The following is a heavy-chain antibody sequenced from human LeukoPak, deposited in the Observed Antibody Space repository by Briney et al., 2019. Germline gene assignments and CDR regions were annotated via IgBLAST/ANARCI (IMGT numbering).Heavy chain of an antibody. CDR1: GFAFSRYA. CDR2: ISSGGGDT. D-gene: IGHD3-3*01. V-gene: IGHV3-23*01. CDR3: AKGESYYDFWSGYYTSYYFDY. J-gene: IGHJ4*02. Sequence: PGGSLRLSCAASGFAFSRYAMNWVRQAPGKGLEWVSAISSGGGDTYYADSVKGRFTISRDNSKNTLYLQMNSLRAEDTAVYYCAKGESYYDFWSGYYTSYYFDYWGQGTLVTVSS.